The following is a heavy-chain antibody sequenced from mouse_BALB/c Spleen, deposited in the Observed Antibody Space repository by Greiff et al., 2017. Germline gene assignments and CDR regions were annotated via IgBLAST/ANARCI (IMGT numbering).Heavy chain of an antibody. V-gene: IGHV5-6-4*01. CDR1: GFTFSSYT. CDR2: ISSGGSYT. J-gene: IGHJ4*01. Sequence: EVQGVESGGGLVKPGGSLKLSCAASGFTFSSYTMSWVRQTPEKRLEWVATISSGGSYTYYPDSVKGRFTISRDNAKNTLYLQMSSLKSEDTAMYYCTRHRYDEPDAMDYWGQGTSVTVSS. CDR3: TRHRYDEPDAMDY. D-gene: IGHD2-14*01.